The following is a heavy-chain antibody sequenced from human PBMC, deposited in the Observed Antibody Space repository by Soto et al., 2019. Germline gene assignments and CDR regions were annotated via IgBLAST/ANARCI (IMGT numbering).Heavy chain of an antibody. J-gene: IGHJ4*02. D-gene: IGHD3-16*02. CDR3: ASGSYDYVWGIYRPVY. Sequence: SETLSLTCAVYGGSFNDYYWSRIRQPPGKGLEWIGEINHSGSTKYNPSLKSRVTISVDTAKNQFSLKLSSVTAADTAVYYCASGSYDYVWGIYRPVYWGQGDLVTVSS. CDR2: INHSGST. V-gene: IGHV4-34*01. CDR1: GGSFNDYY.